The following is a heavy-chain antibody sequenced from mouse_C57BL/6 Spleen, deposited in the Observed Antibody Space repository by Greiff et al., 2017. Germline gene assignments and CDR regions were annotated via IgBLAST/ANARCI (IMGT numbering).Heavy chain of an antibody. J-gene: IGHJ2*01. V-gene: IGHV1-50*01. D-gene: IGHD1-1*01. CDR1: GYTFTSYW. Sequence: VKLQQPGAELVKPGASVKLSCKASGYTFTSYWMQWVKQRPGQGLEWIGEIDPSDSYTNYNQKFKGKATLTVDTSSSTAYMQLSSLTSEDSAVYYCARRDGSRFDYWGQGTTLTVSS. CDR3: ARRDGSRFDY. CDR2: IDPSDSYT.